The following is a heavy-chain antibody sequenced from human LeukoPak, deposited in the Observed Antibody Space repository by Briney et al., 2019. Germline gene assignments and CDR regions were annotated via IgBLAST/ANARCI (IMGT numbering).Heavy chain of an antibody. CDR3: ATATSGYTYASVWDF. Sequence: GGSLRLSCAASGFTFSSFAMSWVRQAPGKGLQWVSGISGGGDSAYYADSVKGRFTISRDNSKNTLYLQMNSLRAEDTAVYYCATATSGYTYASVWDFWGQGTLVTVSS. J-gene: IGHJ4*02. V-gene: IGHV3-23*01. CDR1: GFTFSSFA. CDR2: ISGGGDSA. D-gene: IGHD5-18*01.